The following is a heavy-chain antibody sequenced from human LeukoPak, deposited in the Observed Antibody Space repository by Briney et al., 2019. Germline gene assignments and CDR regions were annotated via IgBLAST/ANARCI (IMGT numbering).Heavy chain of an antibody. CDR3: AKGKDGYNPVDY. D-gene: IGHD5-12*01. J-gene: IGHJ4*02. V-gene: IGHV3-43*01. CDR2: ISWDGGST. Sequence: GGSLRLSCAASGFTFDDHTMHWVRQAPGKGLEWVSLISWDGGSTYYADSVKGRFTISRDNSKNSLYLQMNSLRTEDTALYYCAKGKDGYNPVDYWGQGTLVTVSS. CDR1: GFTFDDHT.